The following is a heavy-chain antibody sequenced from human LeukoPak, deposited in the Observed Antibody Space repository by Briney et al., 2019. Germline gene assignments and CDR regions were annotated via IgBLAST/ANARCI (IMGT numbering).Heavy chain of an antibody. V-gene: IGHV1-18*01. D-gene: IGHD6-19*01. Sequence: ASVKVSCKASGYTFTSYGISWVRQAPGQGLEWMGWISAYNGNTNYAQKRQGRVTMTTDTSTSTAYMELRSLRSDDTAVYYCARDGGSGWSADAFDIWGQGTMVTVSS. J-gene: IGHJ3*02. CDR3: ARDGGSGWSADAFDI. CDR1: GYTFTSYG. CDR2: ISAYNGNT.